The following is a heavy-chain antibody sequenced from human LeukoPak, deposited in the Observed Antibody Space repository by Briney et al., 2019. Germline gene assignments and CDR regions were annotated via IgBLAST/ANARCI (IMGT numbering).Heavy chain of an antibody. Sequence: PGGSLRLSCAASGFTFSSYGMHWIRQPPGKGLEWIGYISSSGSTNSNPSLKSRVTISVDTSKNQFSLNLNSVTAADTAVYYCARGGMSTYYDSGGFYSYWGQGTLVTVSS. CDR2: ISSSGST. CDR3: ARGGMSTYYDSGGFYSY. CDR1: GFTFSSYG. J-gene: IGHJ4*02. V-gene: IGHV4-59*01. D-gene: IGHD3-22*01.